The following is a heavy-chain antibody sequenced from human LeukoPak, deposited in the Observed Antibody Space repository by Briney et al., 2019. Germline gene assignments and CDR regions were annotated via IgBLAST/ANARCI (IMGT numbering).Heavy chain of an antibody. D-gene: IGHD2-2*02. CDR3: AKTGSSTSCYMCVDD. J-gene: IGHJ4*02. Sequence: PGGSLRLSCAASGFTFSSYAMSWVRQAPGKGLEWVSAISGSGGSTYYADSVKGRFTISRDNSKNTLYLQMNSLRAEDTAVYYCAKTGSSTSCYMCVDDWGQGTLVTVSS. V-gene: IGHV3-23*01. CDR2: ISGSGGST. CDR1: GFTFSSYA.